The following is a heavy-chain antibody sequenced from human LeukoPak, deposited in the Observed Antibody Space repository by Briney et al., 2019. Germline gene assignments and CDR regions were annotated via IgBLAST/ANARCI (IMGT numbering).Heavy chain of an antibody. CDR1: GGSMNNNNYY. D-gene: IGHD4-11*01. CDR3: ARERPMTTGSYFDL. J-gene: IGHJ4*02. CDR2: ISHSGTT. V-gene: IGHV4-39*07. Sequence: SETLSLTCTVSGGSMNNNNYYWDWDWIRQPPGKGLEWIGSISHSGTTLFNPSLMSRVTISKDTSKNQFSLKVTSVTAADTAVYFCARERPMTTGSYFDLWGQGFLVTVSS.